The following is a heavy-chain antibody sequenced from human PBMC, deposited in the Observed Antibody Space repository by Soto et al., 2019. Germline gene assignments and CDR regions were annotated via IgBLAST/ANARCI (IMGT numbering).Heavy chain of an antibody. CDR3: ARDNDSSGYYSNYYYYGMDV. D-gene: IGHD3-22*01. J-gene: IGHJ6*02. V-gene: IGHV3-53*02. CDR1: GFTVSSKY. CDR2: IWSAGNT. Sequence: DVQLVETGGGLIQPGGSLRLSCAASGFTVSSKYMSWVRQAPGKGLEWVSVIWSAGNTYYADSVRGRFTVSRDNAKNSLYLQMNSLRAEDTAVYYCARDNDSSGYYSNYYYYGMDVWGQGTTVTVSS.